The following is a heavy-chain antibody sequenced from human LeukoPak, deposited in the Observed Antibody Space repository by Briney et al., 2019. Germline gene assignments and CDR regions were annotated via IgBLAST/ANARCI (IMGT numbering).Heavy chain of an antibody. V-gene: IGHV1-69*13. Sequence: SVKVSCKASGGTFSSYAISWVRQAPGQGLERMGGIIPIFGTANYAQKFQGRVTITADESTSTAYMELSSLRAEDTAVYYCAREGPGYCSGGSCHYYYYGMDVWGQGTTVTVSS. CDR2: IIPIFGTA. CDR1: GGTFSSYA. CDR3: AREGPGYCSGGSCHYYYYGMDV. D-gene: IGHD2-15*01. J-gene: IGHJ6*02.